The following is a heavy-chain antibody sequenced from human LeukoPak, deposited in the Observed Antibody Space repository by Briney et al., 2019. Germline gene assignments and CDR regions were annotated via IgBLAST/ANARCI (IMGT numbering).Heavy chain of an antibody. Sequence: SETLSLTCTVSGGSISSHYWSWIRQPPGKGLEWIGYIYYSGSTNYNPSLKSRVTISVDTSKNQFSLKLSSVTAADTAVYYCARGRRSNWFDPWGQGTLVTVSS. D-gene: IGHD1-14*01. J-gene: IGHJ5*02. CDR3: ARGRRSNWFDP. CDR1: GGSISSHY. V-gene: IGHV4-59*11. CDR2: IYYSGST.